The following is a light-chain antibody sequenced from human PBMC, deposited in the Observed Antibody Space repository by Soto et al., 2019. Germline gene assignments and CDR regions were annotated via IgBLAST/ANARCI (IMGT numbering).Light chain of an antibody. CDR1: QSVRSS. CDR2: GAS. V-gene: IGKV3-15*01. J-gene: IGKJ2*01. Sequence: EIVMTQSPATLSVSPGERATLSCRASQSVRSSLAWYQQKPGQAPRLLIYGASTRATGIPARFSGRGSGTEFTLTISSLQSEDCAVYYCQQCNDWPHTFGQGTKLEIK. CDR3: QQCNDWPHT.